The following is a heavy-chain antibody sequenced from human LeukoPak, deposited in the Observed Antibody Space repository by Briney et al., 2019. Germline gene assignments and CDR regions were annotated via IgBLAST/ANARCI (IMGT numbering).Heavy chain of an antibody. V-gene: IGHV4-4*07. D-gene: IGHD3/OR15-3a*01. J-gene: IGHJ6*04. CDR3: ARETPYMIFGVVTLGMDV. Sequence: SETLSLTCTVSGGSISSYYWSWIRQPAGKGLEWIGRIYTSGSTNYNPSLKSRVTISVDKSKNQFSLKLSSVTAADTAVYYCARETPYMIFGVVTLGMDVWCKGTTVTVSS. CDR1: GGSISSYY. CDR2: IYTSGST.